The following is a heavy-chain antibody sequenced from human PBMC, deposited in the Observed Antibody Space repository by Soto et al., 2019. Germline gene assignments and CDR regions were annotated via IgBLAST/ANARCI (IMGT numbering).Heavy chain of an antibody. D-gene: IGHD6-6*01. Sequence: ASVKVSCKASGYMFTTYGISWVRQVPGQGLEWMAWVSAYNGNKKYAQKFQDRITMTIDTSTSTVSMEFRSLTPDDTAIYYCARTGGGMAARPLEYWGQGTLVTVS. CDR1: GYMFTTYG. CDR3: ARTGGGMAARPLEY. V-gene: IGHV1-18*04. J-gene: IGHJ4*02. CDR2: VSAYNGNK.